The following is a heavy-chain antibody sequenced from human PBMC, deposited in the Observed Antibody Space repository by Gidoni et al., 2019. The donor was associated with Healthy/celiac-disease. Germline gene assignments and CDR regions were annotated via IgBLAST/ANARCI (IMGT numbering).Heavy chain of an antibody. Sequence: QVQLVQSGAEVKKPGASVKVSCKASGSTFTSYGTSWVRQAPGQGLEWMGWISAYNGNTNYAQKLQGRVTMTTDTSTSTAYMELRSLRSDDTAVYYCARVSHLGIAKKQYYYYYMDVWGKGTTVTVSS. CDR2: ISAYNGNT. CDR1: GSTFTSYG. J-gene: IGHJ6*03. CDR3: ARVSHLGIAKKQYYYYYMDV. D-gene: IGHD6-13*01. V-gene: IGHV1-18*01.